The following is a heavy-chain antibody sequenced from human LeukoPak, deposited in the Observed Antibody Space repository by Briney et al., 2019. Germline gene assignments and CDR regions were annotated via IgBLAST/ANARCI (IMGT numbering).Heavy chain of an antibody. CDR1: GGSISNYY. CDR3: AREVAAARTFDY. Sequence: SETLSLTCTVSGGSISNYYWIWIRQPPGKGLEWIGHISYSGSTNYSPSLKSRVTISVDTSKNQFSLKLSSVTAADTAVYYCAREVAAARTFDYWGQGTLVTVSS. CDR2: ISYSGST. J-gene: IGHJ4*02. V-gene: IGHV4-59*01. D-gene: IGHD6-13*01.